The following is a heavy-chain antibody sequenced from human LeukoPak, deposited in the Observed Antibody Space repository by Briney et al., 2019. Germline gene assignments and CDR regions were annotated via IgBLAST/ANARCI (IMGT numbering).Heavy chain of an antibody. Sequence: ASVKVSCKASGYTFTDYYMHWVRQAPGQGLEWMGWISPNSGDTNYAQKFQGRVTMTRDTSISTAYMQLSSLRSDDTAVYYCATELSLHWGQGTLVTVSS. CDR3: ATELSLH. J-gene: IGHJ4*02. V-gene: IGHV1-2*02. CDR1: GYTFTDYY. CDR2: ISPNSGDT.